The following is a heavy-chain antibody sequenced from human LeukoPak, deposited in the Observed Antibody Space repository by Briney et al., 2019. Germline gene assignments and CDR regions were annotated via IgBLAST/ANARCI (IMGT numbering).Heavy chain of an antibody. CDR1: GDSISSSNYY. J-gene: IGHJ4*02. V-gene: IGHV4-39*07. Sequence: NPSETLSLTCTVSGDSISSSNYYWGWLRQPPGKGLEWNGNLYYSGSTYYNPSLSSRVTILVDTTKNQFFLRLSSVTAAVTAVFYCAKSKIRGFNGRYWGKGTLVTVSS. D-gene: IGHD3-10*01. CDR3: AKSKIRGFNGRY. CDR2: LYYSGST.